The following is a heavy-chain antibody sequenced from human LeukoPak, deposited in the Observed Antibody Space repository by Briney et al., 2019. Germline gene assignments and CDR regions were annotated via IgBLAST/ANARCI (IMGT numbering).Heavy chain of an antibody. Sequence: PSETLSLTCTVSVGSISSTTYYWGWIRQPPGKGLEWIGSMHYSGSTYYNPSLNSRVTISLDTSKNLFSLRLSSVTAADTAVYYCTGDYGDYVIGHWGQGTLVTVSS. CDR2: MHYSGST. CDR1: VGSISSTTYY. CDR3: TGDYGDYVIGH. J-gene: IGHJ4*02. D-gene: IGHD4-17*01. V-gene: IGHV4-39*01.